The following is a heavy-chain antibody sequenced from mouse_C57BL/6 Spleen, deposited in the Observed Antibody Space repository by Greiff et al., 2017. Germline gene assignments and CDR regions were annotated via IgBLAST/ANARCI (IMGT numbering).Heavy chain of an antibody. V-gene: IGHV5-6*01. CDR3: ARHKFLYYGSSYEDWYFDV. CDR2: ISSGGSYT. CDR1: GFTFSSYG. Sequence: EVMLVESGGDLVKPGGSLKLSCAASGFTFSSYGMSWVRQTPDKRLEWVATISSGGSYTYYPDSVKGRFTISRDNAKNTLYLQMSSLKSEDTAMYYCARHKFLYYGSSYEDWYFDVWGTGTTVTVSS. D-gene: IGHD1-1*01. J-gene: IGHJ1*03.